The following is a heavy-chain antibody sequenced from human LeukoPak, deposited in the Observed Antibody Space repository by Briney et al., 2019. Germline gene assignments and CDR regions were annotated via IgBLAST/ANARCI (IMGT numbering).Heavy chain of an antibody. CDR2: IYYSGST. CDR1: GGSISSGGYY. CDR3: ARASGRYNWNPFDY. J-gene: IGHJ4*02. D-gene: IGHD1-20*01. Sequence: TPSETLSLTCTVSGGSISSGGYYWSWIRQHPGKGLEWIGYIYYSGSTYYNPSLKSRVTISVDTSKNQFSLKLSSVTAADTAVYYCARASGRYNWNPFDYWGQGTLVTVSS. V-gene: IGHV4-31*03.